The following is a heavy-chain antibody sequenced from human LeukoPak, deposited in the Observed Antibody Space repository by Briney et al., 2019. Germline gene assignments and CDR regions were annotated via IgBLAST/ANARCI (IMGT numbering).Heavy chain of an antibody. CDR1: GYTFTGYY. J-gene: IGHJ6*03. V-gene: IGHV1-2*02. Sequence: ASVKVSCKASGYTFTGYYMHWVRQAPGQGLEWMGWINPNSGGTNYAQKFQGRVTMTRDTSLSTAYMELSRLRSDDTAVYYCARGPRSGSYSYYYYMDVWGKGTTVTVSS. CDR3: ARGPRSGSYSYYYYMDV. D-gene: IGHD1-26*01. CDR2: INPNSGGT.